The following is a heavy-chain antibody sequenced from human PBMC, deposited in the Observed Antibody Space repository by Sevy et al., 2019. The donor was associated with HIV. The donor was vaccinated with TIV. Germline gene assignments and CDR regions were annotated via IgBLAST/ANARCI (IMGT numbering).Heavy chain of an antibody. Sequence: GGSLRLSCVASEFTFSSHSMNWVRQAPGKGLEWVSYISGGSRNIYYADSVKGRFTISADNARNLLSLQMNSLRDEDTAVYYCVRDGQRGYDMDVWGQGTTVTVSS. J-gene: IGHJ6*02. CDR2: ISGGSRNI. D-gene: IGHD3-16*01. CDR3: VRDGQRGYDMDV. CDR1: EFTFSSHS. V-gene: IGHV3-48*02.